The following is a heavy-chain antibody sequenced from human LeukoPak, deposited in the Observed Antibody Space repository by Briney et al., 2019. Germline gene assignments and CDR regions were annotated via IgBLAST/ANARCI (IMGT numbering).Heavy chain of an antibody. D-gene: IGHD6-13*01. CDR3: AGMIAAAERGWFDP. J-gene: IGHJ5*02. CDR2: IYYSGST. V-gene: IGHV4-59*08. CDR1: GGSISSYY. Sequence: SETLSLTCTVSGGSISSYYWSWIRQPPGKGLEWIGYIYYSGSTNYNPSLKSRATISVDTSKNQFSLKLSSVTAADTAVYYCAGMIAAAERGWFDPWGQGTLVTVSS.